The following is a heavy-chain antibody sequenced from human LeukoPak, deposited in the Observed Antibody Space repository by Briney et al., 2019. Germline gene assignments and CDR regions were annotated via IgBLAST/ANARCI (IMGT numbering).Heavy chain of an antibody. D-gene: IGHD4-17*01. J-gene: IGHJ4*02. CDR1: GGSISSSSYY. CDR2: IYYSGST. V-gene: IGHV4-39*01. CDR3: ARLTTVFTGDY. Sequence: KPSETLSLTCTVSGGSISSSSYYWGWIRQPPGKGLEWIGSIYYSGSTYYNPSLKSRVTMSVDTSKNQFSLKLSSVTAADTAVYYCARLTTVFTGDYWGQGTLVTVSS.